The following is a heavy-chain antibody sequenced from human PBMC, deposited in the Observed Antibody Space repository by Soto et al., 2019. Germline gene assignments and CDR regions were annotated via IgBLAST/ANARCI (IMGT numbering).Heavy chain of an antibody. D-gene: IGHD3-9*01. CDR1: GGSISSYY. V-gene: IGHV4-59*01. CDR3: ARVGDYYILTGDYRLNWFDP. Sequence: SETLSLTCTVSGGSISSYYWSWIRQPPGKGLEWIGYIYYSGSTNYNPSLKSRVTISVDTSKNQFSLKLSSVTAADTAVYYCARVGDYYILTGDYRLNWFDPWGQGTLVTVSS. J-gene: IGHJ5*02. CDR2: IYYSGST.